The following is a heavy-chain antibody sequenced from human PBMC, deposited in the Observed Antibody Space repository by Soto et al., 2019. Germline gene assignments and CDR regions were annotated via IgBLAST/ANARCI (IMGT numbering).Heavy chain of an antibody. D-gene: IGHD7-27*01. J-gene: IGHJ2*01. CDR2: IYYSGST. CDR1: GGSISSSSYY. Sequence: SETLSLTCTVSGGSISSSSYYWGWIRQPPGKGLEWIGSIYYSGSTYYNPSLKSRVTISVDTSKNQFSLKLSSVTAADTAVYYCARDRAGDVYWYFDLWGRGTLVTVSS. CDR3: ARDRAGDVYWYFDL. V-gene: IGHV4-39*07.